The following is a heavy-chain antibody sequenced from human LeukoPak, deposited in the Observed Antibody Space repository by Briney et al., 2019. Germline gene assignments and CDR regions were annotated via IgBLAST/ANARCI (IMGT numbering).Heavy chain of an antibody. Sequence: GASVKVSCEASGHTFTGDNYIHWVRPAPGQGPEWMGWINTNSGATYYARKFQGRVTMTRDTSIITTYMELYRLTSDDMAVYYCTRDRLRKWFDPWGQGTLVTVSS. CDR3: TRDRLRKWFDP. CDR2: INTNSGAT. V-gene: IGHV1-2*02. J-gene: IGHJ5*02. CDR1: GHTFTGDNY. D-gene: IGHD5-12*01.